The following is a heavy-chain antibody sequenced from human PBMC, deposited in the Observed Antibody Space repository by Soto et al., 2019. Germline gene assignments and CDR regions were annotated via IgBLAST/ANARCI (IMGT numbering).Heavy chain of an antibody. CDR3: AKMTPYGGGYRDAFDV. Sequence: EVNLLESGGGLQQPGGSLRLSCAASGFTFSNFAMGWVRQAPGKGPEWVSAVTGRARNTYYADSVKGRFTVSRDNFKDTVYLQMNGLRAEDTAVYYCAKMTPYGGGYRDAFDVWGQGTVVTVAS. CDR1: GFTFSNFA. CDR2: VTGRARNT. D-gene: IGHD2-8*01. J-gene: IGHJ3*01. V-gene: IGHV3-23*01.